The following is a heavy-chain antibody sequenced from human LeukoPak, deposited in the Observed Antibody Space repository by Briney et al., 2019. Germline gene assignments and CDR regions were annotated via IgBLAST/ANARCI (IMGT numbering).Heavy chain of an antibody. V-gene: IGHV4-61*01. CDR2: IYYSGST. CDR3: ARETAASDAFDI. D-gene: IGHD2-21*02. J-gene: IGHJ3*02. CDR1: GGSVSSGSFY. Sequence: SETLSHTCTVSGGSVSSGSFYWSWIRQPPGKGLEWIGYIYYSGSTNYNPSLKSRVTISVDTSKNQFSLKVTSVTAADTAVYYCARETAASDAFDIWGQGTMVTVSS.